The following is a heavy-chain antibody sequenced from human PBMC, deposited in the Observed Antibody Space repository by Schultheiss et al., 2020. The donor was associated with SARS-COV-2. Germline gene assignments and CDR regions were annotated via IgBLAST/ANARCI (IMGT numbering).Heavy chain of an antibody. CDR3: ARRSSWYSYYYGMDV. Sequence: GGSLRLSCKGSGYSFTSYWIGWVRQMPGKGLEWMGIIYPGDSDTRYSPSFQGQVTISADKSIRTAYLQWSSLKASDTAMYYCARRSSWYSYYYGMDVWGQGTTVTVSS. D-gene: IGHD6-13*01. J-gene: IGHJ6*02. CDR1: GYSFTSYW. CDR2: IYPGDSDT. V-gene: IGHV5-51*01.